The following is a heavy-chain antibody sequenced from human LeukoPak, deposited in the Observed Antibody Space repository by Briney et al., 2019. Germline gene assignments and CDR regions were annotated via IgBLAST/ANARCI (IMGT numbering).Heavy chain of an antibody. CDR3: ARARVPAAIAIDD. CDR1: GFTVSSNY. J-gene: IGHJ4*02. Sequence: PGGSLRPSCAASGFTVSSNYMSWVRQAPGKGLEWVSIIYSDDTTAYADSVKGRFTISRDNSKNTLYLQLNNLRAEDTAVYYCARARVPAAIAIDDWGQGTMVTVSS. D-gene: IGHD2-2*01. V-gene: IGHV3-53*01. CDR2: IYSDDTT.